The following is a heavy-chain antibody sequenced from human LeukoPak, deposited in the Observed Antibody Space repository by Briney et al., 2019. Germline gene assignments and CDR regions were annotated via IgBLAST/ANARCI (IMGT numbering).Heavy chain of an antibody. D-gene: IGHD3-3*01. CDR2: MNPNSGNT. CDR1: GYTFTSYD. Sequence: ASVKVSCKASGYTFTSYDINWVRQATGQGLEWMGWMNPNSGNTGYAQKFQGRVTMTRNTSISTAYMELSSLRSEDTAVYYCARVPHTYDFWSGYTYYFDYWGQGTLVTVSS. CDR3: ARVPHTYDFWSGYTYYFDY. J-gene: IGHJ4*02. V-gene: IGHV1-8*01.